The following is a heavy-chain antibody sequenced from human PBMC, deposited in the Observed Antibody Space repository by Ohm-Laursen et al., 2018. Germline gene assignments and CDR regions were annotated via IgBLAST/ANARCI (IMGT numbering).Heavy chain of an antibody. CDR3: AKDWEQNRHGSSADY. CDR1: GFIFDDYA. V-gene: IGHV3-9*01. J-gene: IGHJ4*02. CDR2: ISWNSGSI. D-gene: IGHD1-26*01. Sequence: SLRLSCAASGFIFDDYAMHWVRQAPGKGLEWVSGISWNSGSIGYADSVKGQFTISRDNSKNTLYLQMNSLRAEDTAVYYCAKDWEQNRHGSSADYWGQGTLVTVSS.